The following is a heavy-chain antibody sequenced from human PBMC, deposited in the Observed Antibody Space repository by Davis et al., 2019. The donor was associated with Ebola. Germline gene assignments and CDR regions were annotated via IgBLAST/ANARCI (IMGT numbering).Heavy chain of an antibody. D-gene: IGHD1-14*01. J-gene: IGHJ6*04. CDR1: GGSLGSYY. V-gene: IGHV4-59*01. Sequence: SETLSLTCTVSGGSLGSYYWSWVRPAPGKGLEWIGYLFYSGSTHYNPSLESRVTMSVDTSKSQLTLKLKSVTAADTAVYYCARAYNWNHDYYSGLDVWGRGTTVTVSS. CDR2: LFYSGST. CDR3: ARAYNWNHDYYSGLDV.